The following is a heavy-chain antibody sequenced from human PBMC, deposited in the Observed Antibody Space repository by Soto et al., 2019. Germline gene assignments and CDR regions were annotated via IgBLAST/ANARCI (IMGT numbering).Heavy chain of an antibody. Sequence: EVQLLESGGDVVRPGGSLRLSCAASGFTFRSYAMGWVRQAPGTGLEWVAGVSRAGTYTFYADSVRGRFSISRDNSRATVDLYMNALRGDDTAVYFCVKYTVTEDLGESWGQGTLVSVSS. J-gene: IGHJ5*02. CDR3: VKYTVTEDLGES. CDR2: VSRAGTYT. D-gene: IGHD3-16*01. V-gene: IGHV3-23*01. CDR1: GFTFRSYA.